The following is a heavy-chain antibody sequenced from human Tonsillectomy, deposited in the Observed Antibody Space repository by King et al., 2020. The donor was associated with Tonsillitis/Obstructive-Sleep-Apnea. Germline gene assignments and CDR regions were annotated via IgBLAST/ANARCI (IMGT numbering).Heavy chain of an antibody. CDR3: ARTARPVGAPFDY. D-gene: IGHD1-26*01. CDR1: GFTFSRYG. Sequence: VQLVESGGGVVQPGRSLRLSCAASGFTFSRYGMHWVRQAPGKGLEWVAVIWYDGSNKYCADSVKGRFTISRDTSKNTLYLQMNGLRAEDTAVYYCARTARPVGAPFDYWAQGTLVTVSS. V-gene: IGHV3-33*01. J-gene: IGHJ4*02. CDR2: IWYDGSNK.